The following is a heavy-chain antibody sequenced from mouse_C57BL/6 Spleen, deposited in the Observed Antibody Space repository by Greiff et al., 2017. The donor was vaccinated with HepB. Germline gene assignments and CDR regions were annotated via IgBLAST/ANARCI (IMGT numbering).Heavy chain of an antibody. D-gene: IGHD2-4*01. Sequence: EVNVVESGGGLVKPGGSLKLSCAASGFTFSSYAMSWVRQTPEKRLEWVATISDGGSYTYYPDNVKGRFTISRDNAKNNLYLQMSHLKSEDTAMYYCARSDYDETWFAYWGQGTLVTVSA. J-gene: IGHJ3*01. CDR1: GFTFSSYA. V-gene: IGHV5-4*03. CDR2: ISDGGSYT. CDR3: ARSDYDETWFAY.